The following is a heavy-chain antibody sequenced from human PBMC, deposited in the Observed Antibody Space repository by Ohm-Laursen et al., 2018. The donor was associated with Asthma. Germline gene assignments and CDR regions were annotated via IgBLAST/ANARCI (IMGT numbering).Heavy chain of an antibody. V-gene: IGHV4-61*01. J-gene: IGHJ4*02. D-gene: IGHD5-24*01. Sequence: SQTLSLTCTVSGDSINSGNNYWSWIRQHPGKGLEWIGYIYYSGSTNYNPSLKSRVTVSVDTSKNQFSLKLSSVTAADTAVYYCARQRRDGFAYWGQGTLVTVSS. CDR2: IYYSGST. CDR1: GDSINSGNNY. CDR3: ARQRRDGFAY.